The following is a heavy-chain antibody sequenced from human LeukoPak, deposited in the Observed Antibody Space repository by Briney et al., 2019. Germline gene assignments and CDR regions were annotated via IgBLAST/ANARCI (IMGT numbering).Heavy chain of an antibody. CDR3: AREAPALNQDAFDI. CDR1: GGSISSYY. J-gene: IGHJ3*02. D-gene: IGHD1-14*01. Sequence: SETLSLTCTVSGGSISSYYWSWIRQPPGKGLEWIGYIYYSGSTNYNPSLKSRVTISVDTSKNQFSLKLSSVTAADTAVYYCAREAPALNQDAFDIWGQGTMVTVSS. CDR2: IYYSGST. V-gene: IGHV4-59*01.